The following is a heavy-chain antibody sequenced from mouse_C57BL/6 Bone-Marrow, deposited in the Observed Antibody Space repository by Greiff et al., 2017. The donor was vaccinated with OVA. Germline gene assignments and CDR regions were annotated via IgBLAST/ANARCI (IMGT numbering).Heavy chain of an antibody. Sequence: VQGVESGAELVRPGTSVKVSCKASGYAFTNYLIEWVKQRPGQGLEWIGVINPGSGGTNYNEKFKGKATLTADKSSSTAYMQLSSMTSEDSAVYVCAKDRITTVVATRFAYWGQGTLVTVSA. V-gene: IGHV1-54*01. CDR3: AKDRITTVVATRFAY. J-gene: IGHJ3*01. D-gene: IGHD1-1*01. CDR2: INPGSGGT. CDR1: GYAFTNYL.